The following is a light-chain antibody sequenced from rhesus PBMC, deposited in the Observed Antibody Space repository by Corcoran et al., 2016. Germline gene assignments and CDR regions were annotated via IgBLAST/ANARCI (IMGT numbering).Light chain of an antibody. J-gene: IGKJ3*01. V-gene: IGKV1-94*01. CDR1: QGINKE. CDR3: LQDYTTPFT. CDR2: ASS. Sequence: DIQMTQSPSSLSASVGDRVTVTCRASQGINKELSWYQQTPGKAPTLLIYASSTLQTGVSSRFSGSGSGTDFTLTISSLQPEDVATYYCLQDYTTPFTFGPGTKLDIK.